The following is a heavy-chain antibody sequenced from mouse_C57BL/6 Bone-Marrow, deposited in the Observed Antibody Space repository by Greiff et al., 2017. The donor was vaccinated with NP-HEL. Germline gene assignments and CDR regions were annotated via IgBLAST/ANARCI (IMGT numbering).Heavy chain of an antibody. J-gene: IGHJ4*01. V-gene: IGHV5-17*01. Sequence: DVMLVESGGGLVKPGGSLKLSCAASGFTFSDYGMHWVRQAPEKGLEWVAYISSGSSTIYYADTVKGRFTISRDNAKNTLFLQMTSLRSEDTAMYYCARRAAQDAMDDWGQGTSVTVSS. CDR3: ARRAAQDAMDD. D-gene: IGHD6-1*01. CDR2: ISSGSSTI. CDR1: GFTFSDYG.